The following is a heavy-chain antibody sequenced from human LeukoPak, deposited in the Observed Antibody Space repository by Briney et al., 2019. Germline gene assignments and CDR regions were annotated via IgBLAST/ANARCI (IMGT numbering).Heavy chain of an antibody. J-gene: IGHJ5*02. CDR3: AKNLRSGSYPNWFDP. CDR2: ISGSGGNT. D-gene: IGHD1-26*01. V-gene: IGHV3-23*01. CDR1: GFTFSSYG. Sequence: GGSLRLSCAASGFTFSSYGMSWVRQAPGKGLEWVSAISGSGGNTYYADSVKGRFTISRDNSKNTLYLQMNSLRAEDTAVYYCAKNLRSGSYPNWFDPWGQGTLVTVSS.